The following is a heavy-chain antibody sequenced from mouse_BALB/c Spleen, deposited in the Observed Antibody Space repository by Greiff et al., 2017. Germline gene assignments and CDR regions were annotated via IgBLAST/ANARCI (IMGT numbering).Heavy chain of an antibody. CDR1: GFTFSSYA. V-gene: IGHV5-9-3*01. CDR3: ARHDHGYYAMDY. Sequence: DVHLVESGGGLVKPGGSLKLSCAASGFTFSSYAMSWVRQTPEKRLEWVATISSGGSYTYYPDSVKGRFTISRDNAKNTLYLQMSSLRSEDTAMYYCARHDHGYYAMDYWGQGTSVTVSS. J-gene: IGHJ4*01. CDR2: ISSGGSYT.